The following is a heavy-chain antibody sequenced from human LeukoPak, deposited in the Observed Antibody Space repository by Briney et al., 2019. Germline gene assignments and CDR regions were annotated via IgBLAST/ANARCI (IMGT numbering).Heavy chain of an antibody. CDR3: ARDFFHSSESRPIDY. D-gene: IGHD3-22*01. Sequence: GGSLRLSCAASGFNFGAYTINWVRQAPGKGLEWVSSIFSRSESILYADSVKGRFTISRDNAKNSLYMQMDSLRVEDTAVYYCARDFFHSSESRPIDYWGQGTLVTVSS. CDR2: IFSRSESI. V-gene: IGHV3-21*06. CDR1: GFNFGAYT. J-gene: IGHJ4*02.